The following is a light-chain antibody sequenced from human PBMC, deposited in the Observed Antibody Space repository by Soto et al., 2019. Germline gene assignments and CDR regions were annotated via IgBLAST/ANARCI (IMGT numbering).Light chain of an antibody. Sequence: EIVLTQSPVTLSLSPWGRATLSCRASQSVSSSYLAWYQQKPGQAPRLLTYHASSRATGIPDRFSGSGSGTDFTLTISRLEPEDFAVYYCQQYGSSLITFGQGTRLEIK. V-gene: IGKV3-20*01. CDR2: HAS. CDR3: QQYGSSLIT. J-gene: IGKJ5*01. CDR1: QSVSSSY.